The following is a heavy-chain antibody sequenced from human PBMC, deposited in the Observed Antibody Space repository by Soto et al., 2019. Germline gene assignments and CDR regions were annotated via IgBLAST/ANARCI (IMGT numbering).Heavy chain of an antibody. CDR1: GGTFSSYT. Sequence: GASVKVSCKASGGTFSSYTISWVRQAPGQGLEWMATIIASVGRTNYAHNVKGRVTITRDKSKNTQYMQMNSLRAEDTAVYYCAKGGGDYPLTYYYYMDVWGKGTTVTVSS. J-gene: IGHJ6*03. CDR3: AKGGGDYPLTYYYYMDV. D-gene: IGHD4-17*01. V-gene: IGHV1-69*08. CDR2: IIASVGRT.